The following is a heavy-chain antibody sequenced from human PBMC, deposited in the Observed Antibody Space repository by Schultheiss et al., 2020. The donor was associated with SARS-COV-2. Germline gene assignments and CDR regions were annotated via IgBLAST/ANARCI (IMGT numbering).Heavy chain of an antibody. CDR2: ISYDGSNK. CDR3: AREGSETPEDIVVVPTKLYYYYMDV. V-gene: IGHV3-30-3*01. D-gene: IGHD2-2*01. J-gene: IGHJ6*03. CDR1: GFTFSSYA. Sequence: GGSLRLSCAASGFTFSSYAMHWVRQAPGKGLEWVAVISYDGSNKYYADSVKGRFTISRDNSKNTLYLQMNSLRAEDTAVYYCAREGSETPEDIVVVPTKLYYYYMDVWGKGTTVTVSS.